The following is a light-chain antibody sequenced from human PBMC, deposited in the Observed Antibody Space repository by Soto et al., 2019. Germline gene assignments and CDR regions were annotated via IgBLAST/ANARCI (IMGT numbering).Light chain of an antibody. V-gene: IGKV1-5*03. Sequence: DIQMTQSPSTLSASVGDRVTITCRASQSISSWLAWYQQKPGKAPKLLIYKASSLESGVPSRFSGSGSGTEFTLTISSLQPDDFATYDGQQYNSYSGTFGQGTKLEIK. CDR3: QQYNSYSGT. CDR2: KAS. J-gene: IGKJ2*01. CDR1: QSISSW.